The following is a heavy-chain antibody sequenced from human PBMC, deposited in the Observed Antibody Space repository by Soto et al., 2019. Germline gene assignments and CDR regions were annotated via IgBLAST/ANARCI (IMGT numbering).Heavy chain of an antibody. CDR2: INAGNGNT. CDR1: GYTFTSYA. D-gene: IGHD2-2*01. Sequence: QVQLVQSGAEVKKPGASVKVSCKASGYTFTSYAMHWVRQAPGQRLEWMGWINAGNGNTKYSQKFQGRVTITRDTSASTAYMELSSLRSEDTAVYYCARRPSSRGYQLLAEQDLFDYWGQGTLVTVSS. J-gene: IGHJ4*02. CDR3: ARRPSSRGYQLLAEQDLFDY. V-gene: IGHV1-3*01.